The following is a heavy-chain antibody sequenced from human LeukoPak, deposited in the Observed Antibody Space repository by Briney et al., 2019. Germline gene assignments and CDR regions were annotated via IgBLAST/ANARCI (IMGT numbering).Heavy chain of an antibody. Sequence: GGPLRLSCAASGFALSSYEMNGAPRAPGKALEWVASISTSGNVIYYADSVKGRFTISRDNARNSLYLQMNSLRAEDTAIYYCARDAAPGVANPVLLDYWGQGTLVTVSS. V-gene: IGHV3-48*03. CDR1: GFALSSYE. D-gene: IGHD7-27*01. CDR3: ARDAAPGVANPVLLDY. J-gene: IGHJ4*02. CDR2: ISTSGNVI.